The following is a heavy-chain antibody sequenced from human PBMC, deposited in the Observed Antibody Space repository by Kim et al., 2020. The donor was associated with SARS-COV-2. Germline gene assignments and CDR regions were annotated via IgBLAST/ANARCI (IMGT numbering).Heavy chain of an antibody. CDR3: ARGNRRYDFWSGPLGRLDY. CDR1: GGSISSSNW. D-gene: IGHD3-3*01. V-gene: IGHV4-4*02. CDR2: IYHSGST. Sequence: SETLSLTCAVSGGSISSSNWWSWVRQPPGKGLEWIGEIYHSGSTNYNPSLKSRVTISVDKSKNQFSLKLSSVTAADTAVYYCARGNRRYDFWSGPLGRLDYWGQGTLVTVSS. J-gene: IGHJ4*02.